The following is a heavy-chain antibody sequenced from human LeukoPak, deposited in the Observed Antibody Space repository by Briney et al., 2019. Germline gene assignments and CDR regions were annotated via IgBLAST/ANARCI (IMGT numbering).Heavy chain of an antibody. D-gene: IGHD6-19*01. J-gene: IGHJ4*02. Sequence: GGSLRLSCAASGFTFSSYWMKWVRQAPGKGLEWVASIKQDGSEIHYVDSVKGRFTISRDNAKNSLYLQMDSLRAEDTAVYYCARDPSLYSSGWLFDYWGQGTLVTVSS. V-gene: IGHV3-7*01. CDR3: ARDPSLYSSGWLFDY. CDR2: IKQDGSEI. CDR1: GFTFSSYW.